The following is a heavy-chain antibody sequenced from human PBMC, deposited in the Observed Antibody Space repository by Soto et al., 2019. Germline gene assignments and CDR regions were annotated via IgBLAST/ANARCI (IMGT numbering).Heavy chain of an antibody. D-gene: IGHD3-22*01. J-gene: IGHJ4*02. CDR1: GFTFSSFA. Sequence: EVQLLESGGGLIQPGGSLRLSCAASGFTFSSFAMSWVRQAPGTGLEWVSAISGSGANTYYADSVKGRFTISRDNSKNTLSLQMNSLRAEDTAVYYCAKDTVVSYYDPPDYFDFWGQGTLVTVSS. CDR2: ISGSGANT. V-gene: IGHV3-23*01. CDR3: AKDTVVSYYDPPDYFDF.